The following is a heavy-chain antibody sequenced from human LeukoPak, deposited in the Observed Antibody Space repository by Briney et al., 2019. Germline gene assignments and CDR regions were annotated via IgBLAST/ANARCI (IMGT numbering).Heavy chain of an antibody. CDR3: IRDLFDDYSLDY. J-gene: IGHJ4*02. CDR1: GFTFSSYA. Sequence: GGSLRLSCAASGFTFSSYALSWVRQAPGKGLEWVSSINSDSSLMFYAESVKGRFTISRDNARNSLYLQMNSLRAEDTAVYYCIRDLFDDYSLDYWGQGALVTVSS. V-gene: IGHV3-21*01. CDR2: INSDSSLM. D-gene: IGHD3-16*01.